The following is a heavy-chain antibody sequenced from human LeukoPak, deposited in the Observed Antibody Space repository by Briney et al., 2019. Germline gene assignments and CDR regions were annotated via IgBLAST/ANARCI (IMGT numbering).Heavy chain of an antibody. CDR1: GYSISSGY. CDR3: ARDPALTFNWFDP. V-gene: IGHV4-38-2*02. D-gene: IGHD2-21*02. CDR2: IYHSGTT. Sequence: PSETLSLTCTVSGYSISSGYWAWIRQSPGKGPEWIASIYHSGTTYSNPSLQSRVTLSIDTSKNQFSLKVTSLTAADTAVYYCARDPALTFNWFDPWDQGTLVTVSS. J-gene: IGHJ5*02.